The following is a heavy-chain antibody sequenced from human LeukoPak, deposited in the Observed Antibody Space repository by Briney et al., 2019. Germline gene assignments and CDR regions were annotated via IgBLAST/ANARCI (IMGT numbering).Heavy chain of an antibody. V-gene: IGHV3-20*04. D-gene: IGHD5-18*01. CDR1: GFTFDDYG. J-gene: IGHJ3*02. CDR3: ARKQSTWIQLWHAFDI. CDR2: INWNGGST. Sequence: GGSLRLSCAASGFTFDDYGMSWVRQAPGKGLEWVSGINWNGGSTSYADSVKGRFTISRDNAKNSLYLQLNSLRAEDTALYYCARKQSTWIQLWHAFDIWGQGTMVTVSS.